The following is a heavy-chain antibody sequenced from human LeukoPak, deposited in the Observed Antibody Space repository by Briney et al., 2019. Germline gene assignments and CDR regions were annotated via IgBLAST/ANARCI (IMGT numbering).Heavy chain of an antibody. CDR1: GGSISPYY. J-gene: IGHJ4*02. CDR3: SRDGLGNFDY. D-gene: IGHD7-27*01. Sequence: SETLSLTCTVSGGSISPYYWTWIRKPPGKGLEWIGSIFYTGDANYNPSLKSRVTISVDTSKNQFSLKLTSVTAADTAVYYCSRDGLGNFDYWGQGALVTVSS. V-gene: IGHV4-59*01. CDR2: IFYTGDA.